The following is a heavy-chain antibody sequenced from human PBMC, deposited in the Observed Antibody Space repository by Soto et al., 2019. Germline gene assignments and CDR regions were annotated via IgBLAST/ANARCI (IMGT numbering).Heavy chain of an antibody. V-gene: IGHV4-34*01. CDR2: INHSGST. J-gene: IGHJ6*02. CDR1: GGSFSGYY. Sequence: SSETLSLTCAVYGGSFSGYYWSWIRQPPGKGLEWIGEINHSGSTNYNPSLKSRVTMSVDTSKNQFSLKLSSVTAADTAVYYCARGATRVGYYYYYGMDVWGQGTTVTVSS. CDR3: ARGATRVGYYYYYGMDV.